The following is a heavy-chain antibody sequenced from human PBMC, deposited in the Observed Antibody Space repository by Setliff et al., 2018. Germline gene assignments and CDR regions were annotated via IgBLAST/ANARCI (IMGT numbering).Heavy chain of an antibody. CDR1: GGSISSSNW. Sequence: PSETLSLTCAVSGGSISSSNWWSWVRQPPGKGLEWIGEIYHSGSTNYNPSLKSQVTISVDKSKSQFSLKLSSVTAADTAVYYCARGHKQLGLDYWGQGTLVTVSS. J-gene: IGHJ4*02. CDR3: ARGHKQLGLDY. CDR2: IYHSGST. D-gene: IGHD6-13*01. V-gene: IGHV4-4*02.